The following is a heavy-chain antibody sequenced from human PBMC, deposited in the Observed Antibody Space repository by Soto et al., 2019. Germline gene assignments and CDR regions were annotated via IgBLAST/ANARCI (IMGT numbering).Heavy chain of an antibody. CDR2: IWYDGSNK. V-gene: IGHV3-33*01. CDR3: ARGYCSSTSCSNGGYYYYYYYMDV. Sequence: GGSLRLSCAASGFTFSSYGMHWVRQAPGKGLEWVAVIWYDGSNKYYADSVKGRFTISRDNSKNTLYLQMNSLRAEDTAVYYCARGYCSSTSCSNGGYYYYYYYMDVWGKGTTVTVSS. J-gene: IGHJ6*03. D-gene: IGHD2-2*01. CDR1: GFTFSSYG.